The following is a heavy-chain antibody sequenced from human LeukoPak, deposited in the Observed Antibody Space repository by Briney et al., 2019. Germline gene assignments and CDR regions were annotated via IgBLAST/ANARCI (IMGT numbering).Heavy chain of an antibody. D-gene: IGHD4-11*01. CDR2: IYYSWSS. CDR1: GGSINSGGSY. V-gene: IGHV4-31*03. Sequence: PSETLSLTCTVSGGSINSGGSYWSWIRQHPGKGLEWIGCIYYSWSSYYNPSLKSRVTLSLDTSKNQFSLKLSSVTAAYTAVYYCARDNGDYRSIYYYMDVWGKGTTVTVSS. CDR3: ARDNGDYRSIYYYMDV. J-gene: IGHJ6*03.